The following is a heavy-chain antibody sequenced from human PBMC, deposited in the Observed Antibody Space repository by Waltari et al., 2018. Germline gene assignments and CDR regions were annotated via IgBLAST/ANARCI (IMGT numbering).Heavy chain of an antibody. J-gene: IGHJ4*02. Sequence: EVQLVESGGGLVQPGRSLRLSCTASGFTFGAYATRWFRQAPGKGLEWVGFIRSKAYGGTTEYAASVKGRFTISRDDSKSIAYLQMNSLKTEDTAVYYCTRVPDISGPFDYWGQGTLVTVSS. V-gene: IGHV3-49*03. CDR3: TRVPDISGPFDY. CDR2: IRSKAYGGTT. D-gene: IGHD3-9*01. CDR1: GFTFGAYA.